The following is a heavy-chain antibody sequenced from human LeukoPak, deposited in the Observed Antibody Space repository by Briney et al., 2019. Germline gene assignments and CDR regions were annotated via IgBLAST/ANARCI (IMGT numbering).Heavy chain of an antibody. Sequence: GGSLRLSCAASGFTASSNYMSWVRQAPGKGLEWVSVIYSGGSTYYADSVKGRFTISRHNSKNTLYLQMNSLRAEDTAVYYCARHPDVLWSYYFDYWGQGTLVTVSS. CDR3: ARHPDVLWSYYFDY. CDR2: IYSGGST. CDR1: GFTASSNY. V-gene: IGHV3-53*04. J-gene: IGHJ4*02. D-gene: IGHD3-10*01.